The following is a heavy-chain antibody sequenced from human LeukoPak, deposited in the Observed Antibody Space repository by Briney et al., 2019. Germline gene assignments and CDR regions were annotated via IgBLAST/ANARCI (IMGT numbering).Heavy chain of an antibody. V-gene: IGHV1-46*01. CDR2: INADGDKP. J-gene: IGHJ6*02. Sequence: GASVKVSCKASGYTXTSFHMHGVRQAPGQGLEWMGVINADGDKPTYAEKFRGRLTLTTDTSTTSVYMELSSLRSEDTAVYFCARPSRSNWFYYYGMDVWGPGTTVIVSS. CDR1: GYTXTSFH. CDR3: ARPSRSNWFYYYGMDV. D-gene: IGHD6-13*01.